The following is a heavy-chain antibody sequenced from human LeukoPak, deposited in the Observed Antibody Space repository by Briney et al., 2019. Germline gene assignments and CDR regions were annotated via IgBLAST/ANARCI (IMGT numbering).Heavy chain of an antibody. CDR2: ISCDGSDK. V-gene: IGHV3-30*01. CDR1: RFTFSSYA. CDR3: ARSDRWSYPFDY. Sequence: GGSLRLSCAASRFTFSSYAMHWVRQAPGKGLEWVAVISCDGSDKYYADSVKGRFTISRDNSKNTLYLQMNSLRAEDTAVYYCARSDRWSYPFDYWGQGTLVTVSS. J-gene: IGHJ4*02. D-gene: IGHD1-26*01.